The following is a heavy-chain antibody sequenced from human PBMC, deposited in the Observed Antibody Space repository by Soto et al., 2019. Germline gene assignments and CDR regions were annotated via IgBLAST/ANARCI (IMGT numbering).Heavy chain of an antibody. CDR1: GGSISSGDYY. Sequence: QVQLQESGPGLVKPSQTLSLTCTVSGGSISSGDYYWSWIRQPPGKGLEWIGYIYYSGSTYYNPSLKSRVTISVDTSKNQFSLKLSSVTAADTAVYYCARAVQYYDFWSGNGGDAFDIWGQGTMVTVSS. CDR3: ARAVQYYDFWSGNGGDAFDI. J-gene: IGHJ3*02. V-gene: IGHV4-30-4*01. CDR2: IYYSGST. D-gene: IGHD3-3*01.